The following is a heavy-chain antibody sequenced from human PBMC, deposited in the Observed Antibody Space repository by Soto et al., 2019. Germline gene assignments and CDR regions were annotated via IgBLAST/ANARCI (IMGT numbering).Heavy chain of an antibody. CDR3: ASFSGGGIAARPYYYYGMDV. V-gene: IGHV1-69*13. CDR2: IIPIFGTA. D-gene: IGHD6-6*01. J-gene: IGHJ6*02. CDR1: GGTFSSYA. Sequence: SVKVSCKASGGTFSSYAISWVRQAPGQGLEWMGGIIPIFGTANYAQKFQGRVTITADESTSTAYMELSSLRSEDTAVYYCASFSGGGIAARPYYYYGMDVWGQGTTVTVSS.